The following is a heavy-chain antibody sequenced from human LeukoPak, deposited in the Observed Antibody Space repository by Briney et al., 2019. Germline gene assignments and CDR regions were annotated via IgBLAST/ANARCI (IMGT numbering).Heavy chain of an antibody. CDR3: ASCISTSCYGDGGAFDI. CDR2: INWNGGST. D-gene: IGHD2-2*01. CDR1: GFTFDDYG. V-gene: IGHV3-20*04. Sequence: GGSLRLSCAASGFTFDDYGMSWVRQAPGKGLEWVSGINWNGGSTGYADSVKGRFTISRDNAKNSLYLQMNSLRAEDTALYYCASCISTSCYGDGGAFDIWGQGTMVTVSS. J-gene: IGHJ3*02.